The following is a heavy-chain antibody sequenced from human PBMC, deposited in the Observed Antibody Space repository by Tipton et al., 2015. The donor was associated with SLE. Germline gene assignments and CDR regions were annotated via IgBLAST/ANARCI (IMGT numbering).Heavy chain of an antibody. D-gene: IGHD2-21*01. CDR3: ARLSQSEHIVVRFDY. Sequence: TLSLTCTVSGGSISSSSYYWGWIRQPPGKGLEWIGSIYYSGSTYYNSSLKSRVTISVDTSKNQFSLKLSSVTAADTAVYYCARLSQSEHIVVRFDYWGQGTLVTVSS. V-gene: IGHV4-39*07. J-gene: IGHJ4*02. CDR2: IYYSGST. CDR1: GGSISSSSYY.